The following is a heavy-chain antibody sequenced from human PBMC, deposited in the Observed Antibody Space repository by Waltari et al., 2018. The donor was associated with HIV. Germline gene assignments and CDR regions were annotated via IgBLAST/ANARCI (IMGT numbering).Heavy chain of an antibody. V-gene: IGHV4-61*02. CDR2: IYTSGST. CDR1: GGSISSGSYY. Sequence: QVQLQESGPGLVKPSQTLSLTCTVSGGSISSGSYYWSWIRQPAGKGLEWIGRIYTSGSTNHHPPLKSRVTISVDTSKNQFSLKLSSVTAADTAVYYCATQPSSVTYYYGSGSSPFDYWGQGTLVTVSS. CDR3: ATQPSSVTYYYGSGSSPFDY. D-gene: IGHD3-10*01. J-gene: IGHJ4*02.